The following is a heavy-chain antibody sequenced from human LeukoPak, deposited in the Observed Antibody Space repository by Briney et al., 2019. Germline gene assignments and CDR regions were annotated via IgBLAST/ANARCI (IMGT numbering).Heavy chain of an antibody. Sequence: SQTLSLTCTISGDSVSSNSAGWNWIRQSPSRGLEWMGRTYYRSKWYNDYAVSVKSRITINPDTSKNHFSLQLYSVTPEDTAVYYCARGGAWLDLDYWGQGTLVTVSS. J-gene: IGHJ4*02. CDR2: TYYRSKWYN. CDR1: GDSVSSNSAG. V-gene: IGHV6-1*01. CDR3: ARGGAWLDLDY. D-gene: IGHD6-19*01.